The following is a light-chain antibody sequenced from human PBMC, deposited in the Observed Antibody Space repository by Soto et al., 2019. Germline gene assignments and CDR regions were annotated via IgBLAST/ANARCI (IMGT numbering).Light chain of an antibody. J-gene: IGLJ1*01. V-gene: IGLV2-14*03. CDR1: SSGVGGYNY. CDR3: SSYSTSNTRQIA. CDR2: DVS. Sequence: QSALTKPAYVSRSPGQSITISCTATSSGVGGYNYVSWYQHHPGKAPKLMIFDVSNRPSGVSNRFSGSKSGNTASLTISGLQPEDEADHYCSSYSTSNTRQIAFGTGTKLTVL.